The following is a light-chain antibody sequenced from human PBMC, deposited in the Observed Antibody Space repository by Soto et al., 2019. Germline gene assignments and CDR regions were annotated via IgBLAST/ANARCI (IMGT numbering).Light chain of an antibody. Sequence: IQLTQSPSTLSGSVGDRVTITCRASQGVSTWLAWYQQRPSQAPKLLVYDASKLQSGVPSRFSASGSVRDFTLTISSLQPEDSATYYCQQYYDFRTFGQGTKVEI. CDR1: QGVSTW. CDR2: DAS. V-gene: IGKV1-5*03. J-gene: IGKJ1*01. CDR3: QQYYDFRT.